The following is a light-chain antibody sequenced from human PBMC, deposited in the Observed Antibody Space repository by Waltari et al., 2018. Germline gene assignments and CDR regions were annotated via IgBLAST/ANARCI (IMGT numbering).Light chain of an antibody. CDR2: KDS. Sequence: SFELTQPPSLSVSPGQTARITCSGDALSKQYAHWHQQRPGLAPILVIYKDSERPSGIPGRFSGSSSGTTVTLTISGVQAEDEADYYCQSADSSGSVVFDGGTKLTVL. CDR1: ALSKQY. CDR3: QSADSSGSVV. J-gene: IGLJ2*01. V-gene: IGLV3-25*03.